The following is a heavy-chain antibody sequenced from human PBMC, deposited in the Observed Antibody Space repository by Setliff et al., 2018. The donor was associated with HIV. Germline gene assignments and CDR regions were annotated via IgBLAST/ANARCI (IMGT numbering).Heavy chain of an antibody. CDR1: GGFIGTYY. V-gene: IGHV4-59*13. CDR2: VYYTGST. D-gene: IGHD3-3*01. Sequence: SETLSLTCTVSGGFIGTYYWSWIRQSPGKGLEWIGSVYYTGSTNYNPSLESRVTMSVDTSKNQFSLRLMSLTAADTAIYYCARGRVTLNGVAAGHHYMDVWGKGNTVTVS. J-gene: IGHJ6*03. CDR3: ARGRVTLNGVAAGHHYMDV.